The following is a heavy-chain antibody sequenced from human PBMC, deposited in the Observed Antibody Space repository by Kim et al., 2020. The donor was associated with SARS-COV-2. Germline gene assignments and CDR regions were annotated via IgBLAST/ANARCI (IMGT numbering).Heavy chain of an antibody. CDR3: TRHYTVTTHYYYGMDV. Sequence: VKGRFTISRDDSKSIAYLQMNSLKTEDTAVYYCTRHYTVTTHYYYGMDVWGQGTTVTVSS. V-gene: IGHV3-49*02. D-gene: IGHD4-17*01. J-gene: IGHJ6*02.